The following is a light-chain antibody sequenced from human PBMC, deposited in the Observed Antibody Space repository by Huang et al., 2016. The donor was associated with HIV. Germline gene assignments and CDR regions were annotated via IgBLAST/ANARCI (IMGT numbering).Light chain of an antibody. J-gene: IGKJ4*01. CDR3: HQSYSTPLS. CDR2: TAS. CDR1: QSISTF. V-gene: IGKV1-39*01. Sequence: DIQLTQSPSSLSASVGDRVTITCRASQSISTFLNWYQQKQGKAPNLLIYTASTLQSGVPSRFSGSGSGTQFTLTISSLQPDDFATYYCHQSYSTPLSFGGGTKVEIK.